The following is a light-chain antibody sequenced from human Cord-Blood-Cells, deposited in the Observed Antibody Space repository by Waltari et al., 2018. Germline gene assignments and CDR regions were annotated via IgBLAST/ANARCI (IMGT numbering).Light chain of an antibody. CDR2: EDS. Sequence: QAALTQPASVSGSPGQSITISCTGTSSDVGSYNLFSWYQQQPGKAPKLMIYEDSKRPSGVSNRFSGSKSGNTASLTISGLQAEDEADYYCCSYAGSSTWVFGGGTKLTVL. J-gene: IGLJ3*02. CDR1: SSDVGSYNL. CDR3: CSYAGSSTWV. V-gene: IGLV2-23*01.